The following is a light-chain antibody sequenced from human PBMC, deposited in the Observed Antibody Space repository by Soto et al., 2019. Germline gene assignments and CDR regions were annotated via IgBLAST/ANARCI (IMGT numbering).Light chain of an antibody. J-gene: IGLJ1*01. CDR2: EVS. CDR1: SSDVGGYSY. Sequence: QSVLTQPASVSGSPGQSITISCTGTSSDVGGYSYVSWFQHHPGKAPKLIIYEVSYRPSGVSNRFSGSKSGDTASLTISGLQAEDEADYYCSSFTNTITRYAFGTGTKVT. CDR3: SSFTNTITRYA. V-gene: IGLV2-14*01.